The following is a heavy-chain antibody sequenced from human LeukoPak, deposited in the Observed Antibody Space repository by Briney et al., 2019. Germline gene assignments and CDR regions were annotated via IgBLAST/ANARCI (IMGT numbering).Heavy chain of an antibody. CDR2: INPNSGGT. V-gene: IGHV1-2*06. Sequence: ASVKVSCEASGYTFTGYYMHWVRQAPGQGLEWMGRINPNSGGTNYAQKFQGRVTMTRDTSISTAYMELSRLRSDDTAVYYCARSIAAAGTCVYWGQGTLVTVSS. D-gene: IGHD6-13*01. CDR1: GYTFTGYY. J-gene: IGHJ4*02. CDR3: ARSIAAAGTCVY.